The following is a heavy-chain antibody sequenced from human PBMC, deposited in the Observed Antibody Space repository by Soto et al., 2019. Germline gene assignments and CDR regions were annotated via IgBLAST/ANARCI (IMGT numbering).Heavy chain of an antibody. CDR1: GGSISSYY. D-gene: IGHD3-3*01. V-gene: IGHV4-59*01. CDR3: ARTYDFWSGYFDY. CDR2: IYYSGST. Sequence: SETLSLTCTVSGGSISSYYWSWIRQPPGKGLEWIGYIYYSGSTNYNPSLKSRVTISVDTSKNQFSLKLSSVTAADTAVYYCARTYDFWSGYFDYWGQGTLVTVSS. J-gene: IGHJ4*02.